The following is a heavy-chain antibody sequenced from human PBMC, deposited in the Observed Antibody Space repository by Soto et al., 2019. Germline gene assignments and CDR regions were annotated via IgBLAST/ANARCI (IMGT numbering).Heavy chain of an antibody. CDR3: GRLEGLATISYYFDY. CDR2: VYYSGST. V-gene: IGHV4-39*01. D-gene: IGHD3-9*01. Sequence: QLQLQESGPGLVKPSETLSLTCTVSGGSVSSSSYSWGWVRQPPGTGLAWIGSVYYSGSTYYNPSLERRGTISVDKSKNQFSLKRRSVSAADTAVYDGGRLEGLATISYYFDYWGQGALVTVSS. CDR1: GGSVSSSSYS. J-gene: IGHJ4*02.